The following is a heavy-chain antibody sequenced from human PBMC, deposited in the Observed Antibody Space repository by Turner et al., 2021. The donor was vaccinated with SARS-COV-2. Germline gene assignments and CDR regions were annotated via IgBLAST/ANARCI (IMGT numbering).Heavy chain of an antibody. Sequence: QVQLVQAGAEVKKPGASVKVSCKASGYTLTGYYMHWVRQAPGQGLEWMGWINPNSGGTNYAQKFQGRVTMTWDTSISTAYMELSRLRSDDTAVYYCARSRYTYGSYYYYGMDVWGQGTTVTVSS. CDR3: ARSRYTYGSYYYYGMDV. CDR2: INPNSGGT. D-gene: IGHD5-18*01. CDR1: GYTLTGYY. V-gene: IGHV1-2*02. J-gene: IGHJ6*02.